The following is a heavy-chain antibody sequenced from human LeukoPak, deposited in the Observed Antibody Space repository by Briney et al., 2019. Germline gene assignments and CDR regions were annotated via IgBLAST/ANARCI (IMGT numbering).Heavy chain of an antibody. J-gene: IGHJ4*02. Sequence: ASVKASCKASGGTFSSYAISWVRQAPGQGLEWMGRIIPILGIANYAQKFQGRVTITADKSTCTAYMELSSLRSEDTAVYYCARDRDIVVVPGGYYFDYWGQGTLVTVSS. V-gene: IGHV1-69*04. CDR1: GGTFSSYA. D-gene: IGHD2-2*01. CDR2: IIPILGIA. CDR3: ARDRDIVVVPGGYYFDY.